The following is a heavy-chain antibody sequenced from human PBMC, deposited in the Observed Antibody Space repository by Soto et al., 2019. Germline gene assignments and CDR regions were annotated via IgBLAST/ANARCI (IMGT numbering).Heavy chain of an antibody. V-gene: IGHV4-59*12. CDR3: ASGSSSSRFLL. CDR1: GGSISSYY. CDR2: IYHSGST. Sequence: PSETLSLTCTVSGGSISSYYWSWVRQAPGKGLEWIGEIYHSGSTNYNPSLKSRVTISVDKSKNQFSLKLSSVTAADTAVYYCASGSSSSRFLLWGQGTLVTVSS. D-gene: IGHD6-6*01. J-gene: IGHJ4*02.